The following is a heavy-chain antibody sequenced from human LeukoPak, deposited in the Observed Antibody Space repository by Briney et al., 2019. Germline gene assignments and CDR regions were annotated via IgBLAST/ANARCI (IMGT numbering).Heavy chain of an antibody. CDR1: GFTFSSYG. CDR3: AKDSNVYYYDSSGYYPDY. D-gene: IGHD3-22*01. Sequence: GGSLRLSCAASGFTFSSYGMSWVRQAPGKGLEWVSVIYSGGSTYYADSVKGRFTISRDNSKNTLYLQMNSLRAEDTAVYYCAKDSNVYYYDSSGYYPDYWGQGTLVTVSS. CDR2: IYSGGST. J-gene: IGHJ4*02. V-gene: IGHV3-66*01.